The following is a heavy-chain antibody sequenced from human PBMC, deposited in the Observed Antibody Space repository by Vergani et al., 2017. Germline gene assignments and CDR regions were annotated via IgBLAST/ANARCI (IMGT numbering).Heavy chain of an antibody. D-gene: IGHD3-22*01. CDR3: ARVLNVYDSCGSLGN. V-gene: IGHV7-4-1*02. CDR2: INTTTGNP. J-gene: IGHJ4*02. Sequence: QVQLVQSGSELKKPGASVKISCKASGYTFTRYAINWVRQAPGQGLEWMGWINTTTGNPTYAQGFTGRFVFSLDTSVTAAYLHINSLKAEDIALYYCARVLNVYDSCGSLGNWGQGTLLTVSS. CDR1: GYTFTRYA.